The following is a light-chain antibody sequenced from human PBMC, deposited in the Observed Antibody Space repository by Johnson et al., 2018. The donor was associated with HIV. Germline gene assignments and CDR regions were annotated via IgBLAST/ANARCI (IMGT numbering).Light chain of an antibody. CDR3: GTWDSSLKGV. CDR2: DNN. J-gene: IGLJ1*01. Sequence: QSVLTQPPSVSAAPGQKVTISCSASNSNIVNIYISWYQQLPGAAPKLFIYDNNKRPSGIPDRFSVSKSGTSATLGITGLQTGDEADYYCGTWDSSLKGVFGTGTKVTV. CDR1: NSNIVNIY. V-gene: IGLV1-51*01.